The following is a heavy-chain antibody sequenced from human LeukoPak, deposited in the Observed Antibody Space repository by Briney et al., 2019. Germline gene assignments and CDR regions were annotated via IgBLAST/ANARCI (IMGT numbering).Heavy chain of an antibody. V-gene: IGHV3-30-3*01. CDR1: GFTFSSYA. D-gene: IGHD3-10*01. CDR3: ARDFGVISIDSYYYLDV. Sequence: GGSLRLSCAASGFTFSSYAMHWVRQAPGKGLEWVVVISYDGSNKYYIDSVKGRFTISRDNSKNMVYLQMNSLRPEDTAVYYCARDFGVISIDSYYYLDVWGQGTTVTVSS. CDR2: ISYDGSNK. J-gene: IGHJ6*02.